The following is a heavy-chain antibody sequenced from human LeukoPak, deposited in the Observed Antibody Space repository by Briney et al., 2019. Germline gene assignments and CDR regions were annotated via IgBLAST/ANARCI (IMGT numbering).Heavy chain of an antibody. CDR2: INTNTGNP. V-gene: IGHV7-4-1*02. D-gene: IGHD3-22*01. J-gene: IGHJ3*02. CDR1: GYTFTGYY. CDR3: ARVVWEYYYDSSDTGGAFDI. Sequence: ASVKVSCKASGYTFTGYYMHWVRQAPGQGLEWMGWINTNTGNPTYAQGFTGRFVFSLDTSVSTAYLQISSLKAEDTAVYYCARVVWEYYYDSSDTGGAFDIWGQGTMVTVSS.